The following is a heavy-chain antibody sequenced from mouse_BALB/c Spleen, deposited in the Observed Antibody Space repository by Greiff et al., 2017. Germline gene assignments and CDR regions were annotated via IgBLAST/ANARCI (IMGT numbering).Heavy chain of an antibody. V-gene: IGHV5-12-2*01. D-gene: IGHD2-4*01. Sequence: EVKLVESGGGLVQPGGSLKLSCAASGFTFSSYTMSWVRQTPEKRLEWVAYISNGGGSTYYPDTVKGRFTISRDNAKNTLYLQMSSLKSEDTAMYYCARHDYDRYWYFDVWGAGTTVTVSS. CDR1: GFTFSSYT. CDR2: ISNGGGST. J-gene: IGHJ1*01. CDR3: ARHDYDRYWYFDV.